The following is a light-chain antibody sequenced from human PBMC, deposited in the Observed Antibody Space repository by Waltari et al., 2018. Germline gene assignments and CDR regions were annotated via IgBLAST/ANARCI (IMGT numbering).Light chain of an antibody. V-gene: IGLV1-44*01. CDR1: SSNSGSNV. CDR2: RND. CDR3: ASWDDSLNGRWE. Sequence: QSVLTQPPSASGTPGQRVTIPCSGSSSNSGSNVVNWYQQVPGTTPKLLIYRNDQRPSGVPDRFSGSKSGTSASLAISGLRPEDEAEYYCASWDDSLNGRWEFGGGTKVTVL. J-gene: IGLJ3*02.